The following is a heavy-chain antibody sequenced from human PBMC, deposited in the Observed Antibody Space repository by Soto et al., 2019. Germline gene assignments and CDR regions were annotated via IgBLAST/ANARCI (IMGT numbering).Heavy chain of an antibody. Sequence: QVQLVQSGAEVKKPGSSVKVSCKASGGTFSSYAISWVRQAPGQGLEWMGGIIPIFGTTNYAQKFQGRVTITADESTSTAYMELSSLRSEDTAVYYCARGHYYDSSGYYCYAFDIWGQGTMVTVSS. CDR1: GGTFSSYA. V-gene: IGHV1-69*01. CDR2: IIPIFGTT. J-gene: IGHJ3*02. D-gene: IGHD3-22*01. CDR3: ARGHYYDSSGYYCYAFDI.